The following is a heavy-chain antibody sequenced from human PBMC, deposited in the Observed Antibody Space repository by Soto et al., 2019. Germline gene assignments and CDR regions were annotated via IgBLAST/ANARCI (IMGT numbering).Heavy chain of an antibody. Sequence: QVQLVQSGAEVKKPGASVKVSCKASGYTFTSYGISWVRQAPGQGLEWMGWIRAYNGNTNYAQNLQGRVTMTTDTSPSTANXELRSLRSDDTAVYYCASSWFGESPRDYYYYGMDVWGQGTTVTVSS. CDR1: GYTFTSYG. D-gene: IGHD3-10*01. J-gene: IGHJ6*02. CDR3: ASSWFGESPRDYYYYGMDV. CDR2: IRAYNGNT. V-gene: IGHV1-18*01.